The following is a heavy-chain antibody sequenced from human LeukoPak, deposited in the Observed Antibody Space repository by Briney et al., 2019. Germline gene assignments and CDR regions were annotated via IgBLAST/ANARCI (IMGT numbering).Heavy chain of an antibody. CDR1: GFTFSRNG. V-gene: IGHV3-33*01. J-gene: IGHJ6*02. D-gene: IGHD3-10*02. CDR3: ARDRITMSPYGMDV. CDR2: IWYDASYK. Sequence: GGSLRLSCAASGFTFSRNGMHWVRQAPGKGLEWVAVIWYDASYKYYADSVKGRFTISRDNSENTLYLQMNSLRDEDTAVYYCARDRITMSPYGMDVWGQGTTVTVSS.